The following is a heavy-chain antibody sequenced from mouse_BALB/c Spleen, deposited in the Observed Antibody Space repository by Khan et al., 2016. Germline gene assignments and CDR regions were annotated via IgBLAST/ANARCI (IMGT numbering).Heavy chain of an antibody. CDR3: ARERRARADGDFDY. CDR2: ISNGCGST. Sequence: EVELVESGGGLVQPGGSLTLSCAAAGFTFSSYNMSEFLQPPEKRLVWVAYISNGCGSTYYNATVKSRFPITRDNAKNTLYLPMSTLKSEDTAMYYCARERRARADGDFDYWGQGTTLTVSS. V-gene: IGHV5-12-2*01. D-gene: IGHD3-1*01. CDR1: GFTFSSYN. J-gene: IGHJ2*01.